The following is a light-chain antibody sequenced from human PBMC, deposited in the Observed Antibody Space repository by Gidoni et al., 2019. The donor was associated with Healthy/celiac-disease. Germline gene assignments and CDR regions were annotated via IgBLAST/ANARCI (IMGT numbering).Light chain of an antibody. Sequence: DIQLTQSPSFLSASVGDRVTITCRASQGISSYLAWYHQKPGKAPKLLIYAASTLQSEVPSRFSGSGSGTEFTLTISSLQPEDFATYYCQQLNSYPLTFGGGTKVEIK. V-gene: IGKV1-9*01. CDR1: QGISSY. CDR2: AAS. J-gene: IGKJ4*01. CDR3: QQLNSYPLT.